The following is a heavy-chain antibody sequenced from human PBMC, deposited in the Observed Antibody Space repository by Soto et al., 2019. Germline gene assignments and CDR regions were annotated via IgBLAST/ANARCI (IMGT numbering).Heavy chain of an antibody. Sequence: PVGSQRLSCAASVFTFSSYGMHLVLQSPVKVLEFVSVISYDGSNKYYADSVKGRFTISRDNSKNTLYLQMNSLRAEDTAVYYCAKDPQHYDILTGYYPTYFDYWGQGTLVTVSS. CDR3: AKDPQHYDILTGYYPTYFDY. D-gene: IGHD3-9*01. J-gene: IGHJ4*02. CDR2: ISYDGSNK. V-gene: IGHV3-30*18. CDR1: VFTFSSYG.